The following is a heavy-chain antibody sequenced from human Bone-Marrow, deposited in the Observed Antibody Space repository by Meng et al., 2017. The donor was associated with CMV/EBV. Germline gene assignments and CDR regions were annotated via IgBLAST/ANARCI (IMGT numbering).Heavy chain of an antibody. CDR1: GYTFAGYH. J-gene: IGHJ3*02. D-gene: IGHD2-2*01. CDR2: VIPVIGLV. V-gene: IGHV1-69*10. CDR3: ARAPSNQLLNGFDM. Sequence: SVKVSCKASGYTFAGYHVHLVRQAPGQGLEWMGGVIPVIGLVHYAQKFQGRVRITADKSTSTGYMELISLRSEDTAAYYCARAPSNQLLNGFDMWGQGTMITVSS.